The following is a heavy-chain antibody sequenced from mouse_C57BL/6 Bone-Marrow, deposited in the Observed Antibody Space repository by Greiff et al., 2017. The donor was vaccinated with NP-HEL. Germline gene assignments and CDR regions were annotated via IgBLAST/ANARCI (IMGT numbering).Heavy chain of an antibody. CDR3: ARRFYGRPYYFDY. V-gene: IGHV1-81*01. J-gene: IGHJ2*01. CDR1: GYTFTSYG. Sequence: VQLQESGAELARPGASVKLSCKASGYTFTSYGISWVKQRTGQGLEWIGEIYPRSGNTYYNEKFKGKATLTADKSSSTAYMELRSLTSEDSAVYFCARRFYGRPYYFDYWGQGTTLTVSS. CDR2: IYPRSGNT. D-gene: IGHD1-1*01.